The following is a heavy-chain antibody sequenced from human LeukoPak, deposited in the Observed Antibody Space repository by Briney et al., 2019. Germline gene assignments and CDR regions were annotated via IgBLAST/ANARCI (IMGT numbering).Heavy chain of an antibody. CDR1: GGSFNGYY. Sequence: SETLSLTCNVSGGSFNGYYWTWIRQPPGKGLEWIAEINHIGTTNHNPSLKSRVSVSTDTSKNQFFLKLTSVTAADTALYYCARLVATAPQNHYYMDVWGEGTTVTVSS. CDR2: INHIGTT. V-gene: IGHV4-34*01. CDR3: ARLVATAPQNHYYMDV. D-gene: IGHD2-21*02. J-gene: IGHJ6*03.